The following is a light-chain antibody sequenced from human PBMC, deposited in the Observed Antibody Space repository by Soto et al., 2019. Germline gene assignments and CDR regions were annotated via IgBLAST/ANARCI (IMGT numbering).Light chain of an antibody. Sequence: EIVLTQSPGTLSLSPGERATLSCRASQSVSSSYLAWYQQKPGQAPRLFIYAASNRATGIPDRFSGSGSGTDFTLTISRLEPEDFAVYYCQLYGSSPVFTFGPGTKVDIK. V-gene: IGKV3-20*01. J-gene: IGKJ3*01. CDR3: QLYGSSPVFT. CDR1: QSVSSSY. CDR2: AAS.